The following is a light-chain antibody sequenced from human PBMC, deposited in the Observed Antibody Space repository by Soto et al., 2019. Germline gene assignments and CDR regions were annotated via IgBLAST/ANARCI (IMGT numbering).Light chain of an antibody. Sequence: EILMTQSPATLSVSPGERATLSCRASQSISNNLAWYQQKPGQAPRLLIYSASIRATGIPARFSGSGSGTEFTLTISSLQSEDFAVFYCQQHNNWPYTFGQGTKLEIK. V-gene: IGKV3-15*01. J-gene: IGKJ2*01. CDR1: QSISNN. CDR3: QQHNNWPYT. CDR2: SAS.